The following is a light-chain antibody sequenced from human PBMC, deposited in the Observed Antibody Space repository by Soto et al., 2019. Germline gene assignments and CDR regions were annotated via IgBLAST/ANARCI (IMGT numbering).Light chain of an antibody. J-gene: IGKJ1*01. CDR1: QASTPW. Sequence: DIQRTQSASTLSASVGDRVTITGRASQASTPWLAWYQQKPGKAHKLLIYKESNLDSGVPSRFSGSVSGTEFTLTISSLQPDDFATYYCQQYNSNSWTFGQGTKVDIK. V-gene: IGKV1-5*03. CDR2: KES. CDR3: QQYNSNSWT.